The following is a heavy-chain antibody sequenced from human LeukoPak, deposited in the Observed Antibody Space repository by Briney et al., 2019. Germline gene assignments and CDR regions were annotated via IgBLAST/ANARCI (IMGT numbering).Heavy chain of an antibody. V-gene: IGHV1-69*05. CDR3: ARVVVPAAMGYYYYMDV. CDR2: IIPIFGTA. J-gene: IGHJ6*03. CDR1: GGTFSSYA. Sequence: SVKVSCKASGGTFSSYAISWVRQAPGQGLEWMGGIIPIFGTANYAQKFQGRVTVTTDTSTSTAYMELRSLRSDDTAVYYCARVVVPAAMGYYYYMDVWGKGTTVTVSS. D-gene: IGHD2-2*01.